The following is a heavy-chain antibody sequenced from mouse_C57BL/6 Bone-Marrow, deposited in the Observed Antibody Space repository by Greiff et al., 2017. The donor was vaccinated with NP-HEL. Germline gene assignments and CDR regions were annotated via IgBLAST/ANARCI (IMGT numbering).Heavy chain of an antibody. D-gene: IGHD2-1*01. CDR1: GYTFTSYW. Sequence: QVQLQQPGAELVKPGASVKLSCKASGYTFTSYWMHWVQQSPGQGLEWIGMIHPNSGSTNYNEKFKSKATLTVDKSSSTAYMQLSSLTSEDAAVYYCARIYYGNWFAYWGRGTLVTVSA. J-gene: IGHJ3*01. V-gene: IGHV1-64*01. CDR3: ARIYYGNWFAY. CDR2: IHPNSGST.